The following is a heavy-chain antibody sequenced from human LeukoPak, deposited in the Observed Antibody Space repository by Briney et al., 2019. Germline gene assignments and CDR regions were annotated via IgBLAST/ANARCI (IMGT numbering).Heavy chain of an antibody. CDR3: ARHNYDSSGAFDI. V-gene: IGHV4-61*02. J-gene: IGHJ3*02. CDR2: IYTSGST. CDR1: GGSISSGSYY. Sequence: SETLSLTCTVSGGSISSGSYYWRWIRQPAGKGLEWIGRIYTSGSTNYNPSLKSRVTISVDTSKNQFSLKLTSVTAADTAVYYCARHNYDSSGAFDIWGQETMVTVSS. D-gene: IGHD3-22*01.